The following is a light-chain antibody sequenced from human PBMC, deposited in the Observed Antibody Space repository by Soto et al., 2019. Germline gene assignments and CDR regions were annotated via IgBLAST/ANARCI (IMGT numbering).Light chain of an antibody. CDR1: QSISSW. CDR3: QQYGSSGWT. V-gene: IGKV1-5*03. Sequence: DIQMTQSPSTLSASVGDRVIITCRASQSISSWLAWYQQKPGKAPDLLIYRASTLKTGIPSRFSGSGSGTDFTLTISRLEPEDFAVYYCQQYGSSGWTFGQGTKVEIK. CDR2: RAS. J-gene: IGKJ1*01.